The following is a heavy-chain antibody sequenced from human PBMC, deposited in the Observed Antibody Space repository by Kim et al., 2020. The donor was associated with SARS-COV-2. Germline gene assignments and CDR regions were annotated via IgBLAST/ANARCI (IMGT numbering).Heavy chain of an antibody. D-gene: IGHD2-21*02. J-gene: IGHJ4*02. Sequence: SETLSLTCAVSGVSISNTHWWTWVRQPPGKGLEWIGEIYHSGSAIYNPSLKSRVTMSVDKSKNQFSLNLTSVTAADTAVYFCARDGYGDPAYLDHWGQGT. V-gene: IGHV4-4*02. CDR1: GVSISNTHW. CDR3: ARDGYGDPAYLDH. CDR2: IYHSGSA.